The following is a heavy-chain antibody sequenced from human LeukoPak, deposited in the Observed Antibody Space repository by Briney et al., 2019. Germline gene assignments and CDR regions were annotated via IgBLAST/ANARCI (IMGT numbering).Heavy chain of an antibody. V-gene: IGHV3-74*03. CDR2: INGDGSTT. J-gene: IGHJ3*02. D-gene: IGHD7-27*01. CDR3: ARIRESLGLGAFDI. CDR1: GFSFSNYW. Sequence: GGSLRLSCAASGFSFSNYWMCWVRQAPGKGLVCVSRINGDGSTTTYAVSVKGRFTISRDNAKNTLYLQMNSLRAEDSALYYCARIRESLGLGAFDIWGQGTMVTVSS.